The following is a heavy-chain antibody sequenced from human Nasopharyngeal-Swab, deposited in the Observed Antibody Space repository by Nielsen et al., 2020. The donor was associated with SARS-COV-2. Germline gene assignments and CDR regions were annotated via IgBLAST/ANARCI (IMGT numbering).Heavy chain of an antibody. CDR2: IYTSGSP. V-gene: IGHV4-61*02. CDR1: GGSISSGSYY. J-gene: IGHJ5*02. CDR3: ARMTPLAVAGGSWFDP. D-gene: IGHD6-19*01. Sequence: SETLSLTCTVSGGSISSGSYYWSWIRQPAGKGLEWIGRIYTSGSPNYNPSLKSRVTISVDTSKNQFSLKLSSVTAADTAVYYCARMTPLAVAGGSWFDPWGQGTLVTVSS.